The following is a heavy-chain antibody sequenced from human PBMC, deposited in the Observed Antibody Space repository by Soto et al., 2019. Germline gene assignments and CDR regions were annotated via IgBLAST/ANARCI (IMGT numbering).Heavy chain of an antibody. Sequence: QVQLVGSGGGVVQPGRSLRLSCAASGFTFSSYGMHWVRQAPGKGLEWVAVISYDGSNKYYADSVKGRFTISRDNSKNTLYLQMNSLRAEDTAVYYCAKDWNGSPGYWGQGTLVTVSS. CDR3: AKDWNGSPGY. D-gene: IGHD1-26*01. CDR1: GFTFSSYG. V-gene: IGHV3-30*18. J-gene: IGHJ4*02. CDR2: ISYDGSNK.